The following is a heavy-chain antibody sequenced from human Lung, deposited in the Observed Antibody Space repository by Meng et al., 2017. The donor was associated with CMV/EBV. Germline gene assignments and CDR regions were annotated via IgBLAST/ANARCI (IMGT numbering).Heavy chain of an antibody. J-gene: IGHJ5*02. Sequence: ITLKESGPTLVKPPQTPTLTCTFSGFSRSTSGVGVGWIRQPPGKALECLAIIYGDDEKRYSPSLESRLTVTKDTSKNQVVLTMTNMVPVDTATYYCARAAARPSDWFDPWGQGTLVTVSS. CDR3: ARAAARPSDWFDP. V-gene: IGHV2-5*02. CDR2: IYGDDEK. D-gene: IGHD6-6*01. CDR1: GFSRSTSGVG.